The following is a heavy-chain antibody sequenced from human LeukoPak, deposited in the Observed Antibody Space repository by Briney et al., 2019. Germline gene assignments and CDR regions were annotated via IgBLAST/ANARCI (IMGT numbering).Heavy chain of an antibody. Sequence: GGSLRLSCAASGSTFDDYAMHWVRQAPGKGLEWVSGISWNSGSIGYADSVKGRFTISRDNAKNSLYLQMNSLRAEDTALYYCAKVRVLLWFGELDNWGQGTLVTVSS. CDR2: ISWNSGSI. V-gene: IGHV3-9*01. CDR3: AKVRVLLWFGELDN. J-gene: IGHJ4*02. CDR1: GSTFDDYA. D-gene: IGHD3-10*01.